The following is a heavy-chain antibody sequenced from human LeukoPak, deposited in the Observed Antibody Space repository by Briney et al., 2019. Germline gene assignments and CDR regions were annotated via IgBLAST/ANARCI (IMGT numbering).Heavy chain of an antibody. V-gene: IGHV4-34*01. D-gene: IGHD2-2*02. Sequence: SETLSLTCAVYGGSFSGYYWSWIRQPPGKGLEWIGEVNHSGSTNYNPSLKSRVTISVDTSKNQFSLKLSSVTAADTAVYYCARGTDIVVVPAAIWVWGQGTLVTVSS. J-gene: IGHJ4*02. CDR3: ARGTDIVVVPAAIWV. CDR1: GGSFSGYY. CDR2: VNHSGST.